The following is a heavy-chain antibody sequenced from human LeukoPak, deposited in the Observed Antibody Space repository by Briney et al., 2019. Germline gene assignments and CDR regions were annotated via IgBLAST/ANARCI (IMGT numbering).Heavy chain of an antibody. V-gene: IGHV3-30*04. Sequence: PGGSLRLSCAASGFTFSSYAMHWVRQAPGKGLEWVAVISYDGSNKYYADSVKGRFTISRDNAKNSLYLQMNSLRAEDTAVYYCAREEYSSEYDAFDIWGQGTMVTVSS. CDR3: AREEYSSEYDAFDI. J-gene: IGHJ3*02. CDR2: ISYDGSNK. CDR1: GFTFSSYA. D-gene: IGHD6-6*01.